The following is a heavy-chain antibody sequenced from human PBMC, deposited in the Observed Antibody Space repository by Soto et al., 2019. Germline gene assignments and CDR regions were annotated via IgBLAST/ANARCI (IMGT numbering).Heavy chain of an antibody. CDR3: ARGKGAAAGHSNVDY. D-gene: IGHD6-13*01. Sequence: QLQLQESGSGLVKPSQTLSLTCAVSGGSISGSTYSWSWIRQPPGKGLEWIGYIYDSGNTYYNPSLKSKISISIDRSKNQFSLKVSSLTAADPAVYYCARGKGAAAGHSNVDYWGQGALVTVSS. CDR1: GGSISGSTYS. V-gene: IGHV4-30-2*01. J-gene: IGHJ4*02. CDR2: IYDSGNT.